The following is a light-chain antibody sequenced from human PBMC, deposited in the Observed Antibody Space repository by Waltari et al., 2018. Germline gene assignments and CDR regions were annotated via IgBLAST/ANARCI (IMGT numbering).Light chain of an antibody. Sequence: DIVMTQSLDSLAVSLGEKATINCKSNQSLFYNSNNKNYSAWYQQKPGQPLELFFYWASSRESGVPARFSGSGSGTDFTLTIGSLQAEDVAVYYCQQYYTAPYTFGQGTKLEIK. V-gene: IGKV4-1*01. CDR2: WAS. CDR1: QSLFYNSNNKNY. CDR3: QQYYTAPYT. J-gene: IGKJ2*01.